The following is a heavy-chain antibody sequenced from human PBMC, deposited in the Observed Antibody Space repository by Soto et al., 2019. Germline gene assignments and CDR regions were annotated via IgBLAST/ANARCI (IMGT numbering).Heavy chain of an antibody. V-gene: IGHV3-11*01. CDR2: ISTSGSTI. CDR3: ARDTPVSGYYYYYGMDV. J-gene: IGHJ6*02. CDR1: GFTFSDYY. Sequence: QVQLVESGGGLVKPGGSLRLSCAASGFTFSDYYMSWIRQAPGKGLECISYISTSGSTIYYADSVKGRFTISRDNAKNSLYLQMNSLGAQDTAVYYCARDTPVSGYYYYYGMDVWGQGTTVTVSS. D-gene: IGHD3-16*01.